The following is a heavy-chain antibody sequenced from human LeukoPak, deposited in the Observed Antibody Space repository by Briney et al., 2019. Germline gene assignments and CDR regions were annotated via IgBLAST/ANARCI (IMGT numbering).Heavy chain of an antibody. CDR2: FYYSGTT. Sequence: GSLRLSCAASGFTFSSHSMNWVRQPPGKGLEWIGYFYYSGTTNYNPSLKSRVTISADTSKNQFSLNLSSVTAADTAVYYCARDGPYGGKPFDYWGQGTLVTVSS. CDR3: ARDGPYGGKPFDY. CDR1: GFTFSSHS. D-gene: IGHD4-23*01. J-gene: IGHJ4*02. V-gene: IGHV4-59*11.